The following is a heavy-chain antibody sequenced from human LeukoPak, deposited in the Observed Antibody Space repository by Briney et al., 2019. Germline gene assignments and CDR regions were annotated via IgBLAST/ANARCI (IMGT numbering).Heavy chain of an antibody. CDR2: ISSSGSGDNT. CDR1: GVTLSTYA. V-gene: IGHV3-23*01. Sequence: GGSLRLSCAASGVTLSTYAMSWARQAPGKGLEWVSGISSSGSGDNTYYADSVKGRFSISRDNSKNTPYLQMNSLRAEDTAVYYCAKDGPGGDCYLDYWGQGTLVTVSS. J-gene: IGHJ4*02. D-gene: IGHD2-21*02. CDR3: AKDGPGGDCYLDY.